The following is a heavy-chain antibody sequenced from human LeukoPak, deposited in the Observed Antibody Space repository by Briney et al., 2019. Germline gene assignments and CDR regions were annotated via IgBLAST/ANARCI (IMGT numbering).Heavy chain of an antibody. Sequence: GASVKVSCKASGYTFTSYGINWVRQAPGQGLEWMGWISAYNGNTNYAQKLQGRVTMTTDTSTSTAYMELRSLRSDDTAVYYCARDNDSRDPPHFDYWGQGTLVTVSS. V-gene: IGHV1-18*01. CDR1: GYTFTSYG. CDR3: ARDNDSRDPPHFDY. CDR2: ISAYNGNT. J-gene: IGHJ4*02. D-gene: IGHD3-16*01.